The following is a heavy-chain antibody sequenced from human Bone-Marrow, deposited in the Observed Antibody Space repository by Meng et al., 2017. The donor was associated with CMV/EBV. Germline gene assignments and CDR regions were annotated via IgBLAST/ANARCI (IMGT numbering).Heavy chain of an antibody. Sequence: GESLKISCVASGLTFSSYGMHWVRQAPGKGLEWVAFIRYDGSNKDYVDSVKGRFTISRDNFKNTLYLQMNSLRAEDTAVYYCARDHRDYGDYIGYYGMDGWGQATTITVSS. V-gene: IGHV3-30*02. CDR3: ARDHRDYGDYIGYYGMDG. CDR2: IRYDGSNK. J-gene: IGHJ6*02. CDR1: GLTFSSYG. D-gene: IGHD4-17*01.